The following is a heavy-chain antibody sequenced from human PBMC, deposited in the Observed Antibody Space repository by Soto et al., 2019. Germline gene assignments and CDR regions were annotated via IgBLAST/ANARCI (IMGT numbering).Heavy chain of an antibody. CDR3: ARASGLYGDYVEHFQY. J-gene: IGHJ1*01. CDR2: IWYDGSDR. D-gene: IGHD4-17*01. Sequence: GGSLRLSCAASGFTFNDYAIHWVRQAPGKGLEWVAVIWYDGSDRYYADSVKGRFTISRDNSKNTMYLQMNSLRADDTAVYYCARASGLYGDYVEHFQYWGRGTLVTVSS. CDR1: GFTFNDYA. V-gene: IGHV3-33*03.